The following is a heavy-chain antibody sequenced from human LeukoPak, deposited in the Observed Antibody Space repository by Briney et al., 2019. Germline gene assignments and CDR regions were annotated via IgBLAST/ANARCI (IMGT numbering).Heavy chain of an antibody. CDR3: ARVVSGSGYDWHYYGMDV. CDR1: GYTFTSYG. Sequence: GASVKVSCKASGYTFTSYGISWVRQAPGQGLEWMGWISAYNGNTNYAQKLQGRVTMTTDTSTSTAYMELRSLRSDDTAVYHCARVVSGSGYDWHYYGMDVWGQGTTVTVSS. J-gene: IGHJ6*02. V-gene: IGHV1-18*01. D-gene: IGHD5-12*01. CDR2: ISAYNGNT.